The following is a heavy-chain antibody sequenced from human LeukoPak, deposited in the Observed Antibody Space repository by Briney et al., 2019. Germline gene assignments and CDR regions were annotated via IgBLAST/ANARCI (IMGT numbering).Heavy chain of an antibody. V-gene: IGHV3-53*01. Sequence: AGGSLRLSCAASGFTVSSNYMSWVRQAPGKWLEWVSVIYSGGSTYYADSVKGRFTISRDNSKNTLYLQMNGLRAEDTAVYYCARDYYDSSGYDYWGQGTLVTVSS. CDR1: GFTVSSNY. J-gene: IGHJ4*02. D-gene: IGHD3-22*01. CDR2: IYSGGST. CDR3: ARDYYDSSGYDY.